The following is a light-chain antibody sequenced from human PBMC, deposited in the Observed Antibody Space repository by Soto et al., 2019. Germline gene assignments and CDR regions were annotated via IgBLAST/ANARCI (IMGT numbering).Light chain of an antibody. J-gene: IGKJ2*01. CDR2: GAS. V-gene: IGKV3-15*01. Sequence: DMVMTQSPATLSVSPGERATLSCRARQNLSRNLAWYQQQPGQAPRLLIYGASTRATGIPARFGGSGSGIGVTLTISSLQSEDFAVNCCEEYDNWAHTFGQGTKLEIK. CDR1: QNLSRN. CDR3: EEYDNWAHT.